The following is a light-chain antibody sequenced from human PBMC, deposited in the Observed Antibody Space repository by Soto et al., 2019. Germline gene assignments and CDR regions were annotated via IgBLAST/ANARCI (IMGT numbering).Light chain of an antibody. CDR1: SSNIGVSSD. V-gene: IGLV1-40*01. CDR2: VNT. J-gene: IGLJ2*01. Sequence: QSVLTQPPSVSGAPGQRVTISCTGSSSNIGVSSDVYWCQQLPETAPKVLIYGFFLIYVNTSRPSGVPDRFSDSKSGTSASLAITGLQAEDEAVYYCASWDDRLGAVIFGGGTKLTVL. CDR3: ASWDDRLGAVI.